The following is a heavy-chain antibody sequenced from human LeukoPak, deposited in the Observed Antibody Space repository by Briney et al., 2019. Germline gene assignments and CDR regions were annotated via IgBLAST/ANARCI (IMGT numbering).Heavy chain of an antibody. CDR3: ARTRSRDSSDAPYYFDY. CDR1: GYTFTSYY. J-gene: IGHJ4*02. CDR2: INPSGGST. Sequence: ASVKVSCKASGYTFTSYYMHWVRQAPGQGLEWMGIINPSGGSTSYAQKFQGRVTMTRDTFTSTVYMELSSLRSEDTAVYYCARTRSRDSSDAPYYFDYWGQGTLVTVSS. D-gene: IGHD3/OR15-3a*01. V-gene: IGHV1-46*01.